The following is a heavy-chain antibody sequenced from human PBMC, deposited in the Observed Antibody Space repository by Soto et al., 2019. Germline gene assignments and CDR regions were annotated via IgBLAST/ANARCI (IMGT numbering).Heavy chain of an antibody. V-gene: IGHV3-30*03. J-gene: IGHJ4*02. D-gene: IGHD3-10*01. CDR1: GFTFSSYG. CDR3: ATDRSYGSGRQGYYFDY. CDR2: ISYDGSNK. Sequence: QVQLVESGGGVVQPGRSLRLSCAASGFTFSSYGMHWVRQAPGKGLEWVAVISYDGSNKYYADSVKGRFTISRDNSKNTLYLQMNSLRAEDTAVYYCATDRSYGSGRQGYYFDYWGQGTLVTVSS.